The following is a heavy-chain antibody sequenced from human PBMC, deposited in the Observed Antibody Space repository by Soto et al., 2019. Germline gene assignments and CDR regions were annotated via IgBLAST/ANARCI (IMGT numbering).Heavy chain of an antibody. CDR2: IIPIFGTA. CDR3: ARVAEVISFSYGYFDY. V-gene: IGHV1-69*13. J-gene: IGHJ4*02. CDR1: GGTFSSYA. D-gene: IGHD5-18*01. Sequence: SVKVSCKASGGTFSSYAISWVRQAPGQGLEWMGGIIPIFGTANYAQKFQGRVTITADESTSTAYMELSSLRSEDTAVYYCARVAEVISFSYGYFDYWGQGTLVTVSS.